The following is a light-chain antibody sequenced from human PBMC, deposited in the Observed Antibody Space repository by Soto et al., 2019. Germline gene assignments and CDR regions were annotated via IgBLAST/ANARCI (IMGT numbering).Light chain of an antibody. CDR1: QGISSY. V-gene: IGKV1-9*01. CDR3: QQLNNYTLT. J-gene: IGKJ4*01. Sequence: IQLTQSPSFLYASVGDRVTITCRASQGISSYLAWYQQKAGKAPKLLIYAASALQSGVPSRFSGSGSGTEFTLTIGCLQPEDFATYYCQQLNNYTLTFGGGTRVEIK. CDR2: AAS.